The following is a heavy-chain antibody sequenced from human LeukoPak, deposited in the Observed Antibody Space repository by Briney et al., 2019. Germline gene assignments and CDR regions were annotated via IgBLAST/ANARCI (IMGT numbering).Heavy chain of an antibody. Sequence: PSETLSLTCAVSGYSISSGYYWGWIRQPPGKGLERIGSIYHSGSTYYNLSLKSRVTISVDTSKNQFSLKLSSVTAADTAVYYCARDPMVRGAGAFDIWGQGTMVTVSS. CDR1: GYSISSGYY. V-gene: IGHV4-38-2*02. D-gene: IGHD3-10*01. J-gene: IGHJ3*02. CDR3: ARDPMVRGAGAFDI. CDR2: IYHSGST.